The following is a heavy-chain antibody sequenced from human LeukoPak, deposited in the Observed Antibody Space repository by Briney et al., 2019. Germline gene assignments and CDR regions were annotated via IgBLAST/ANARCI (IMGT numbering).Heavy chain of an antibody. V-gene: IGHV4-30-2*01. J-gene: IGHJ3*02. CDR1: GGSISSGGYY. CDR2: IYDSGST. CDR3: ARTSYSYAFDI. Sequence: PSETLSLTCTVSGGSISSGGYYWSWIRQPPGKGLEWIGYIYDSGSTYYNPSLKSRVTISVDRSKNQFSLKLSSVTAADTAVYYCARTSYSYAFDIWGQGTMVTVSS. D-gene: IGHD1-26*01.